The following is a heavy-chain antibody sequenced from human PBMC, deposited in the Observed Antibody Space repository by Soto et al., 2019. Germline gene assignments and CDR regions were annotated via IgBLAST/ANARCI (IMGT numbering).Heavy chain of an antibody. CDR1: GYTFTSYG. D-gene: IGHD2-2*02. Sequence: ASVKVSCKASGYTFTSYGISWVRQAPGQGLEWMGWISAYNGNTNYAQKLQGRVTMTTDTSTSTAYMELRSLRSDDTAVYYCARIPPVSPPRHYYSYYMDVWGKGTTVTVSS. CDR3: ARIPPVSPPRHYYSYYMDV. CDR2: ISAYNGNT. V-gene: IGHV1-18*01. J-gene: IGHJ6*03.